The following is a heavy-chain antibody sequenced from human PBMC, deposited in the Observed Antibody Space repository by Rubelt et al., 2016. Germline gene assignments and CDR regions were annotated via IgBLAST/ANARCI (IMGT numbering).Heavy chain of an antibody. V-gene: IGHV4-59*05. CDR1: GGSISSYY. CDR2: IYYSGST. J-gene: IGHJ4*02. Sequence: QVQLQESGPGLVKPSETLSLTCTVSGGSISSYYWSWIRQPPGKGLEWIGSIYYSGSTYYNPSLKSRVTISVDTSKNQFSLKLSSVTAADTAVYYCARHQGSGGYFDYWGQGTLVTVSS. D-gene: IGHD2-15*01. CDR3: ARHQGSGGYFDY.